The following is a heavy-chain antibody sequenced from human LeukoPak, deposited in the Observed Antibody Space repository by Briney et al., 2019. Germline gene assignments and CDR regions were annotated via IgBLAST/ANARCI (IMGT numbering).Heavy chain of an antibody. CDR3: ARMKVIKGASLDY. Sequence: GGPLRLSCAASGCSISKYAMHWVRQAPGKGLEWVAVISFDETKKYYADSVKGRFTISRDNSNNTLFLQMNSLKTEDTAVYFCARMKVIKGASLDYWGQGSLVTVSS. J-gene: IGHJ4*02. CDR2: ISFDETKK. CDR1: GCSISKYA. V-gene: IGHV3-30-3*01. D-gene: IGHD2/OR15-2a*01.